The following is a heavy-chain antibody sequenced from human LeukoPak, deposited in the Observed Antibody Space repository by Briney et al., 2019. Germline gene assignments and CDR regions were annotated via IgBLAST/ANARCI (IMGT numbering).Heavy chain of an antibody. CDR1: GFTFSSYA. Sequence: GSLRLSCAASGFTFSSYAMNWVRQAPGKGLEWVSSISSSSSYIYYADSVKGRFTISRDNAKNSLYLQMNSLRAEDTAVYYCARDGYYGDYPFDYWGQGTLATVSS. CDR3: ARDGYYGDYPFDY. J-gene: IGHJ4*02. V-gene: IGHV3-21*01. CDR2: ISSSSSYI. D-gene: IGHD4-17*01.